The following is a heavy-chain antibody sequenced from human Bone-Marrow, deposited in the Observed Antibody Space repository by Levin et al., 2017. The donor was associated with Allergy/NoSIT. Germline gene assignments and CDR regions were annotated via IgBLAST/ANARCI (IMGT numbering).Heavy chain of an antibody. CDR3: ARVLEPLSFDY. J-gene: IGHJ4*02. CDR2: IYYSGST. V-gene: IGHV4-59*01. CDR1: GGSISSYY. D-gene: IGHD1-1*01. Sequence: SCTVSGGSISSYYWSWIRQPPGKGLEWIGYIYYSGSTNYNPSLKSRVTISVDTSKNQFSLRLSSVTAADTAVYYCARVLEPLSFDYWGQGTLVTVSS.